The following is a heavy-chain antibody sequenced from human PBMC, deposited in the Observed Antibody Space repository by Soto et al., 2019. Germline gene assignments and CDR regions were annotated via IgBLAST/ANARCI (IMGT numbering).Heavy chain of an antibody. D-gene: IGHD3-22*01. CDR2: MWFDGSKK. CDR1: GFSVSDFD. CDR3: ARGPKRGSSGSRTKTTFYYYAMDV. Sequence: LRLSCVASGFSVSDFDIHWVRQAPGKGLEWMAVMWFDGSKKYYADSVKGRFAISRDISKNTIYLQTNSLRAEDTAVFFCARGPKRGSSGSRTKTTFYYYAMDVWGQGLRSPSP. J-gene: IGHJ6*02. V-gene: IGHV3-33*01.